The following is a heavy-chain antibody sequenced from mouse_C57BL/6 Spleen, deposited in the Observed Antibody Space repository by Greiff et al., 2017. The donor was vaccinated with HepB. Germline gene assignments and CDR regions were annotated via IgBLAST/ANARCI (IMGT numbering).Heavy chain of an antibody. Sequence: QVQLKESGAELVRPGASVKLSCKASGYTFTDYYINWVKQRPGQGLEWIARIYPGSGNTYYNEKFKGKATLTAEKSSSTAYMQLSSLTSEDSAVYFCARYDYAFAYWGQGTLVTVSA. CDR2: IYPGSGNT. D-gene: IGHD2-4*01. J-gene: IGHJ3*01. V-gene: IGHV1-76*01. CDR3: ARYDYAFAY. CDR1: GYTFTDYY.